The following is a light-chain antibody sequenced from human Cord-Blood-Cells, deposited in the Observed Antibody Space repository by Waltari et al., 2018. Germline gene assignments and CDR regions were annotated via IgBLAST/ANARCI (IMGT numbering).Light chain of an antibody. CDR1: SSDVGSFTL. CDR3: CSYAGSSTFV. V-gene: IGLV2-23*01. Sequence: QSALTQPASVSGSPGQSITIPCTGTSSDVGSFTLVSWYHQHPGKAPKLMIYEGSKRPSGVSNRFSGSKSGNTASLTISGLQAEDEADYYCCSYAGSSTFVFGTGTKVTVL. J-gene: IGLJ1*01. CDR2: EGS.